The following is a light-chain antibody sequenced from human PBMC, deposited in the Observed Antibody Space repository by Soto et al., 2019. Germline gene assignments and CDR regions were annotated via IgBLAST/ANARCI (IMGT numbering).Light chain of an antibody. V-gene: IGKV1-5*03. CDR1: QSISSC. Sequence: DIQMTQSPSTLSPSVADRVTITSRASQSISSCLAWYQQKPGKAPKLLIYKASSLESGVPSRFSGSGSGTEFTLTITGLQPDDFATCYCQQYNSYSNTFCQGTKLEIK. CDR2: KAS. CDR3: QQYNSYSNT. J-gene: IGKJ2*01.